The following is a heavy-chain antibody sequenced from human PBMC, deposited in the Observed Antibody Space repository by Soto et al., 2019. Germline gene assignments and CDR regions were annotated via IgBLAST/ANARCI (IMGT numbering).Heavy chain of an antibody. D-gene: IGHD3-16*01. CDR1: GFTFSHFA. V-gene: IGHV3-30*04. CDR2: VSYDGTKK. CDR3: VNLPDGCSNTACLGPPFDY. J-gene: IGHJ4*02. Sequence: QVQLVESGGGVVQPGRSLRLSCAASGFTFSHFAMHWVRQAPGKGLQWVALVSYDGTKKSYSDSVKGRFTISRDNARNTLYLQMSSLRPEDTAVYYGVNLPDGCSNTACLGPPFDYWGQGTLVTVSS.